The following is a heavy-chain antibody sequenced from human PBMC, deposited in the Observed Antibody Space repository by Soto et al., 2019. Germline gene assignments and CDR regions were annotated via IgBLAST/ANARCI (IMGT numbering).Heavy chain of an antibody. Sequence: EVQLVESGGGLVQPGGSLRLSCAASGFTVSSNYMSWVRQAPGKGLEWVSVIYSGGSTYYADSVKGRFTISRDNSKNTLDLQMNSLRAEDTAVYYCARGLYDSSEGDYWGQGTLVTVSS. CDR1: GFTVSSNY. CDR2: IYSGGST. J-gene: IGHJ4*02. D-gene: IGHD3-22*01. V-gene: IGHV3-66*01. CDR3: ARGLYDSSEGDY.